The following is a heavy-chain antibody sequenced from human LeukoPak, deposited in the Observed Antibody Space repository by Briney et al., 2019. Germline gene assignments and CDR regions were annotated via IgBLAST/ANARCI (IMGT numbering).Heavy chain of an antibody. CDR3: ATYKNWVAGDV. CDR2: IKEDGSEK. V-gene: IGHV3-7*01. CDR1: AFTFSDYW. Sequence: GGSLRLSCAASAFTFSDYWMSWVRQAPGKGPEWVANIKEDGSEKQYVDSVKGRFTVSRDNAKNSLFLQMNSLRLEDTAVYYCATYKNWVAGDVWGQGTTVSVSS. D-gene: IGHD7-27*01. J-gene: IGHJ6*02.